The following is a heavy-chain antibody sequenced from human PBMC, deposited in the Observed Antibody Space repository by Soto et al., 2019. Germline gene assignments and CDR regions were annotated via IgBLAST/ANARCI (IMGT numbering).Heavy chain of an antibody. V-gene: IGHV4-59*01. Sequence: SETLSLTCTVSGGSISSYYWSWIRQPPGKGLEWIGYIYYSGSTNYNPSLKSRVTISVDTSKNQFSLKLSSVTAADTAVYYCARAAGLLVDYWGQGTLVTVSS. CDR2: IYYSGST. CDR1: GGSISSYY. CDR3: ARAAGLLVDY. D-gene: IGHD2-15*01. J-gene: IGHJ4*02.